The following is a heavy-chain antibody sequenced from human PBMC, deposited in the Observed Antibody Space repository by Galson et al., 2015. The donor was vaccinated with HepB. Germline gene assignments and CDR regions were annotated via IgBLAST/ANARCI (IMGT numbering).Heavy chain of an antibody. CDR3: AKARGQLVSQRVFDY. V-gene: IGHV3-23*01. Sequence: SLRLSCATSGFTFSTYPMTWVRQAPGKGLEWVSGISASGGTTYSADSVKGRFSISRDNSKSALFLQMNSLRTDDTAVYYCAKARGQLVSQRVFDYWGQGTLVTVSS. CDR2: ISASGGTT. CDR1: GFTFSTYP. J-gene: IGHJ4*02. D-gene: IGHD6-13*01.